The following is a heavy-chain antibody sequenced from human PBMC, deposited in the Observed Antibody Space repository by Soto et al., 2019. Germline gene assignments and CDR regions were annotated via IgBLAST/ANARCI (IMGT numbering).Heavy chain of an antibody. D-gene: IGHD6-19*01. CDR1: GYSFTSYW. Sequence: HGESLKISCKGSGYSFTSYWISWVRQMPGKGLEWMGRIDPSDSYTNYSPSFQGHVTISADKSISTAYLQWSSLKASDTAMYYCARLAPYSSGWYYYYGMDAWGHGTPVTGS. CDR2: IDPSDSYT. J-gene: IGHJ6*02. V-gene: IGHV5-10-1*01. CDR3: ARLAPYSSGWYYYYGMDA.